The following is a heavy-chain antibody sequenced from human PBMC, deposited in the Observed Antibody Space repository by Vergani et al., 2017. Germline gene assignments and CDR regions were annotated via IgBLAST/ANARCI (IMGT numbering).Heavy chain of an antibody. J-gene: IGHJ5*02. V-gene: IGHV4-38-2*02. CDR1: GDSVRSAPY. CDR3: ARHVGYGGSTYSEDRFDP. CDR2: IHRSGST. D-gene: IGHD1-26*01. Sequence: QVELQESGPGLVKPSKTLSVTCSVSGDSVRSAPYWGWIRRSPGKGLEWLVTIHRSGSTYYNPSFRNQVTMSVDTSKSQLSLRLASVTAADTALYYCARHVGYGGSTYSEDRFDPWCQGTLVIVSS.